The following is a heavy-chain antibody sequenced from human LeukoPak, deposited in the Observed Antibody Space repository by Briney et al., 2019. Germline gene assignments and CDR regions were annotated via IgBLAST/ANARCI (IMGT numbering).Heavy chain of an antibody. J-gene: IGHJ4*02. CDR1: GGSISSYY. V-gene: IGHV4-59*01. CDR2: IYYSGST. CDR3: ARGDGYNAKDFDY. Sequence: SETLSLTCTVSGGSISSYYWSWIRQPPGKGLEWIGYIYYSGSTKYNPSLKSRAIISVDTSKNQFSLKLNSVTAADTAVYYCARGDGYNAKDFDYWGQGTLVTVSS. D-gene: IGHD5-24*01.